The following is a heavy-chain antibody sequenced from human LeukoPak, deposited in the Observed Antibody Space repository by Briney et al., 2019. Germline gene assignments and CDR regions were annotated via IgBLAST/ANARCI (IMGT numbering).Heavy chain of an antibody. CDR2: IIPIFGTA. V-gene: IGHV1-69*13. CDR1: GYTFTSYA. CDR3: AREWLHYYDSSGYYWGGAFDI. Sequence: GASVKVSCKASGYTFTSYAMNWVRQAPGQGLEWMGGIIPIFGTANYAQKFQGRVTITADESTSTAYMELSSLRSEDTAVYYCAREWLHYYDSSGYYWGGAFDIWGQGTMVTVSS. J-gene: IGHJ3*02. D-gene: IGHD3-22*01.